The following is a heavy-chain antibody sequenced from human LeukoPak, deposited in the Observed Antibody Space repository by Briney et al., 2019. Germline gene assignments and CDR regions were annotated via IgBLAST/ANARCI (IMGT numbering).Heavy chain of an antibody. Sequence: SETLSLTCAVYGGSFSGYYWSWIRQPPGKGLEWIGEINHSGSTNYNPSLKSRVTISVDTSKNQFSLKLSSVTAADTAVYYCARNLGFLSDWGQGTLVTVSS. D-gene: IGHD3-10*01. CDR3: ARNLGFLSD. CDR1: GGSFSGYY. CDR2: INHSGST. J-gene: IGHJ4*02. V-gene: IGHV4-34*01.